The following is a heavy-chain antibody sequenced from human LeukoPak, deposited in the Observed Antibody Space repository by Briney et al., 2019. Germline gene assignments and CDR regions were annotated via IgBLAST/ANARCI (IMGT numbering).Heavy chain of an antibody. CDR3: ARTYSGSYYSY. Sequence: PSETLSLTCTVSGGSISSYCWSWIRQPPGKGLEWIGYIYYSGSTNYNPSLKSRVTISVDTSKNQFSLKLSSVTAADTAVYYCARTYSGSYYSYWGQGTLVTVSS. V-gene: IGHV4-59*01. D-gene: IGHD1-26*01. CDR1: GGSISSYC. J-gene: IGHJ4*02. CDR2: IYYSGST.